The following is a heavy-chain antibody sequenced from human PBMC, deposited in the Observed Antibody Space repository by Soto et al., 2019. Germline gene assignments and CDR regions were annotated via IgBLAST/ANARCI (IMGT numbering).Heavy chain of an antibody. J-gene: IGHJ6*02. CDR3: ARGPSAAADHYGMDV. V-gene: IGHV3-33*01. CDR1: GFTFSSYG. CDR2: IWYDGSNK. Sequence: GGSLRLSCAASGFTFSSYGMHWVRQAPGKGLEWVAVIWYDGSNKYYADSVKGRFTISRDNSKNTLHLQMNSLRAEDTAVYYCARGPSAAADHYGMDVWGQGTTVTVSS. D-gene: IGHD6-13*01.